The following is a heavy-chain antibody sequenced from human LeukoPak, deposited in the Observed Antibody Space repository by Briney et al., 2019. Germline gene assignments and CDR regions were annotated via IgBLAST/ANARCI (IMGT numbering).Heavy chain of an antibody. CDR3: ARDKGGSPFDY. J-gene: IGHJ4*02. CDR1: GYTFTSYD. V-gene: IGHV1-8*03. Sequence: GASVKVSCKASGYTFTSYDINWVRQATGQGLEWMGWMNPNSGNTDYAQKFQGRVTITRNTSISTAYMELSSLRSDDTAVYYCARDKGGSPFDYWGQGTLVTVSS. CDR2: MNPNSGNT. D-gene: IGHD5-12*01.